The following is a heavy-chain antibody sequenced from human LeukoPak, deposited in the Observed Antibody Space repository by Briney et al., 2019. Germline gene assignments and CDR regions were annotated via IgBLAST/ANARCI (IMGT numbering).Heavy chain of an antibody. V-gene: IGHV3-48*01. Sequence: PGGSLGLSCAASGFTFSSYSMNWVRQAPGKGLEWVSYISSSSSTIYYADSVKGRFTISRDNAKNSLYLQMNSLRAEDTAVYFCARGTGDGRHAFDIWGQGTMVTVSS. D-gene: IGHD7-27*01. CDR1: GFTFSSYS. CDR2: ISSSSSTI. CDR3: ARGTGDGRHAFDI. J-gene: IGHJ3*02.